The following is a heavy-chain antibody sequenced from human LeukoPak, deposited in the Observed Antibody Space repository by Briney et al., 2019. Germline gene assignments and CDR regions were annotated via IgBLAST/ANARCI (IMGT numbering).Heavy chain of an antibody. CDR1: GFTFTSSA. V-gene: IGHV1-58*02. J-gene: IGHJ4*02. Sequence: SVKVSCKASGFTFTSSAMQWVRQARGQRLEWIGWIVVGSGNTNYTQKFQERVTITRDMSTSTAYMELSSLRSEDTAVYYCAAEGWFGELLFDYWGQGTLVTVSS. CDR3: AAEGWFGELLFDY. CDR2: IVVGSGNT. D-gene: IGHD3-10*01.